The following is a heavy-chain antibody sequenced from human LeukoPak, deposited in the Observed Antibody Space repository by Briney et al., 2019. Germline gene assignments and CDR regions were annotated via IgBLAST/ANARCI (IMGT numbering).Heavy chain of an antibody. Sequence: GDSLKISCKGSGYSFISYWIGWVRQMPGKGLGWMGIIYPGDSDTRYSPSLQDQVTISADKSLSTAYLQWSSLKASDTAIYYCARGGLSGWYYWFDPWGQGTLVTVSS. V-gene: IGHV5-51*01. CDR3: ARGGLSGWYYWFDP. J-gene: IGHJ5*02. CDR1: GYSFISYW. D-gene: IGHD6-19*01. CDR2: IYPGDSDT.